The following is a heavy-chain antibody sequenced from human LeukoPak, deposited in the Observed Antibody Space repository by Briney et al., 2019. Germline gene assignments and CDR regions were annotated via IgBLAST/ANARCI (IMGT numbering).Heavy chain of an antibody. CDR2: INPSRNTT. Sequence: ASVKVSCKTFGYSFINYYIHGVRQAPGEGLEWMGVINPSRNTTNYAQRFQGRVTITRDTSTATAYMELSSLRSEDTALYYCARGRAAPGTGLEDYWGQGTLVAVSS. CDR3: ARGRAAPGTGLEDY. V-gene: IGHV1-46*01. J-gene: IGHJ4*02. D-gene: IGHD6-13*01. CDR1: GYSFINYY.